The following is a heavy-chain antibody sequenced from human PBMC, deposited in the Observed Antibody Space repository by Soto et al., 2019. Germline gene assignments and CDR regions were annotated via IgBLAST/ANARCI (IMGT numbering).Heavy chain of an antibody. CDR2: INHSGST. V-gene: IGHV4-39*07. CDR3: ARGPLCSSTSCSNGMDV. Sequence: SETLSLTCSVSGGSVSSRSFYWGWIRQSPGKGLEWIGEINHSGSTNYNPSLKSRVTISVDTSKNQFSLKLSSVTAADTAVYYCARGPLCSSTSCSNGMDVWGQGTTVTVSS. D-gene: IGHD2-2*01. CDR1: GGSVSSRSFY. J-gene: IGHJ6*02.